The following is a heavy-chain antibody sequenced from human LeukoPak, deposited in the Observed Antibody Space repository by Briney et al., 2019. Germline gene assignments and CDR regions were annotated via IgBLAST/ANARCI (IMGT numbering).Heavy chain of an antibody. CDR3: ARDRGSIAAKDY. D-gene: IGHD6-6*01. CDR1: GYTFTGYY. J-gene: IGHJ4*02. Sequence: ASVMVSCKASGYTFTGYYMHWVRQAPGQGLEWMGWINPNSGGTNYAQKFQGRVTMTRDTSISTAYMELSRLRSDDTAVYYCARDRGSIAAKDYWGQGTLVTVSS. CDR2: INPNSGGT. V-gene: IGHV1-2*02.